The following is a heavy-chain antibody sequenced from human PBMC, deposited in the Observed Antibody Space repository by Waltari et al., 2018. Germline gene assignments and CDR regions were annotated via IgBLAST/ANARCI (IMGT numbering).Heavy chain of an antibody. CDR2: IYYTGST. Sequence: QVQLQESGPGLVKPSETLSLTCTVSGGYISSYYWSWIRQSPGRGLEWIGVIYYTGSTNYNPSLKSRVTMSIDTAKKQFSLKLTSVTTADTAVYYCARESEFKSSSPPYIDHWGRGTLVTVSS. D-gene: IGHD6-13*01. CDR1: GGYISSYY. J-gene: IGHJ4*02. CDR3: ARESEFKSSSPPYIDH. V-gene: IGHV4-59*01.